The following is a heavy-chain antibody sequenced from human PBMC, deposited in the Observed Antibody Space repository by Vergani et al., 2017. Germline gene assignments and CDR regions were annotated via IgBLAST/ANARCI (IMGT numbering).Heavy chain of an antibody. CDR3: AKSTYQLDAFDI. Sequence: QVQLVESGGGVVQPGRSLRLSCAASGFTFSSYGMHWVRQAPGKGLEWVAVIWYDGSNKYYADSVKGRFTISRDNSNNTLYLQMNSLRAEDTAVYYCAKSTYQLDAFDIWGQGTMVTVSS. J-gene: IGHJ3*02. CDR1: GFTFSSYG. D-gene: IGHD2-2*01. V-gene: IGHV3-33*06. CDR2: IWYDGSNK.